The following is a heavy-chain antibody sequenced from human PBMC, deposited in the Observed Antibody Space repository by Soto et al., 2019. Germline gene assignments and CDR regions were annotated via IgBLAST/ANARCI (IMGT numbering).Heavy chain of an antibody. J-gene: IGHJ6*02. D-gene: IGHD2-21*02. CDR2: INAGNGNT. CDR3: ARNGGNSFSYYYYGMDV. CDR1: GYTFTSYA. Sequence: ASVKVSCKASGYTFTSYAMHWVRQAPGQRLEWMGWINAGNGNTKYSQKFQGRVTITRDTSASTAYMELSSLRSEDTAVYYCARNGGNSFSYYYYGMDVWGQGTTVTV. V-gene: IGHV1-3*01.